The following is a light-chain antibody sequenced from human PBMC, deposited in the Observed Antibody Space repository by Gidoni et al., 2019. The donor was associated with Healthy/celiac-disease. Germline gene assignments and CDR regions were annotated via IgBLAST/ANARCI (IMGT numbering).Light chain of an antibody. Sequence: DIQMTQSPSSLSASVGDRVTITCRASQSISSYLNWYQQKPGKAPKLLIYAASSLQSWVTSRFRGSGSGTDFTLTISSLQPEDFATYYCQQSYSTPMYTFGQXTKLEIK. CDR3: QQSYSTPMYT. J-gene: IGKJ2*01. CDR1: QSISSY. CDR2: AAS. V-gene: IGKV1-39*01.